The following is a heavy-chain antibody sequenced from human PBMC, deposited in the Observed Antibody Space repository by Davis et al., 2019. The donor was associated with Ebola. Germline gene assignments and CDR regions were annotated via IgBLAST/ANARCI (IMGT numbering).Heavy chain of an antibody. D-gene: IGHD3-3*01. CDR3: AKDRFKAHYFYMDV. J-gene: IGHJ6*03. CDR2: ISSSSSTI. CDR1: GFTFDDYA. Sequence: GESLKISCAASGFTFDDYAMHWVRQAPGKGLEWVSYISSSSSTIYYADSVKGRFTISRDNAKNSLYLQMNSLRVDDTAVYYCAKDRFKAHYFYMDVWGKGTAVTVSS. V-gene: IGHV3-48*01.